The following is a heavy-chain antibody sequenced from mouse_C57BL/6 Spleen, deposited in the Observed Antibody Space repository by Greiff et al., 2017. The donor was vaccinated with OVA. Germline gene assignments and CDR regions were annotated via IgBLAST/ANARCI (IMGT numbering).Heavy chain of an antibody. V-gene: IGHV5-16*01. CDR2: INYDGSST. Sequence: EVMLVESEGGLVQPGSSMKLSCTASGFTFSDYYMAWVRQVPEKGLEWVANINYDGSSTYYLDSLKSRFIISRDNAKNILYLQMSSLKSEDTATYYCARGDDYDGLDYWGQGTTLTVSS. J-gene: IGHJ2*01. D-gene: IGHD2-4*01. CDR3: ARGDDYDGLDY. CDR1: GFTFSDYY.